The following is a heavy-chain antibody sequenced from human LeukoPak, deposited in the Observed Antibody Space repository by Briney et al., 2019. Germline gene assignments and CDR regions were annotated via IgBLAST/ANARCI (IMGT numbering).Heavy chain of an antibody. V-gene: IGHV4-59*01. Sequence: PSETLSLTCTVSGGSISSYYWSWIRQPPGKGLEWIGYIYYSGGTNYNPSLKSRVTISVDTSKNQFSLKLSSVTAADTAVYYCARAESGLQLWRPFDYWGQGTLVTVSS. D-gene: IGHD5-18*01. CDR3: ARAESGLQLWRPFDY. CDR2: IYYSGGT. J-gene: IGHJ4*02. CDR1: GGSISSYY.